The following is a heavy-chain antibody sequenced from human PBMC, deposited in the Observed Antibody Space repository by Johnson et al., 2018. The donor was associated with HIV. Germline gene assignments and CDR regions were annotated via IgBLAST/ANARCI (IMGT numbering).Heavy chain of an antibody. V-gene: IGHV3-11*04. CDR1: GFTFSDDY. CDR2: ISRSGSTI. CDR3: ARDVTAGNDAFDI. Sequence: QVQLVESGGGVVQPGRSLRLSCAASGFTFSDDYMSWIRQAPGKGLEWVSYISRSGSTITYADSVKGRFTISRDNTKNSLYLQMNSLRAEDTAVYYCARDVTAGNDAFDIWGQGTMVTVSS. D-gene: IGHD1-1*01. J-gene: IGHJ3*02.